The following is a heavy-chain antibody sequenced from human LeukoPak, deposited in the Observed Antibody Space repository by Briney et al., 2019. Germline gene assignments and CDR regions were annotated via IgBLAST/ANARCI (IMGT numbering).Heavy chain of an antibody. V-gene: IGHV3-7*01. CDR2: IKQDGSEK. D-gene: IGHD3-9*01. Sequence: GGSLRLSCAASGFTFSSYWMSWVRQAPGKGLEWVANIKQDGSEKYYVDSVKGRFTISRDNAKNSLYLQTNSLRAEDTAVYYCARSLRPYYDILTGYFAFDYWGQGTLVTVSS. J-gene: IGHJ4*02. CDR1: GFTFSSYW. CDR3: ARSLRPYYDILTGYFAFDY.